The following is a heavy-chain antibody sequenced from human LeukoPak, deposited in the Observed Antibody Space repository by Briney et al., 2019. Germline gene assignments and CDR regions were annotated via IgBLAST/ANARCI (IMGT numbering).Heavy chain of an antibody. Sequence: SETLSLTCAVYGGSFSGYYWSWIRQPPGKGLEWIGEINHGGSTNYNPSLKSRVTISVDTSKNQFSLKLSSVTAADTAVYYCARELRPSLDSWGVYYYYGMDVWGQGTTVTVSS. CDR2: INHGGST. CDR3: ARELRPSLDSWGVYYYYGMDV. V-gene: IGHV4-34*01. D-gene: IGHD3-16*01. J-gene: IGHJ6*02. CDR1: GGSFSGYY.